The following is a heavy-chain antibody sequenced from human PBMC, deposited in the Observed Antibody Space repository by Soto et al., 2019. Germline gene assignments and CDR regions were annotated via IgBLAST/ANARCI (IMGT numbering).Heavy chain of an antibody. CDR3: ARDYYGSGSYYNDY. Sequence: GGSLRLSCAASGFTFSSYSMNWVRQAPGKGLEWVSYISSSSSTIYYADSVKGRFTISRDNAKNSLYLQMNSLRAEDTAVYYCARDYYGSGSYYNDYWGQGTLVTVSS. V-gene: IGHV3-48*01. D-gene: IGHD3-10*01. CDR1: GFTFSSYS. J-gene: IGHJ4*02. CDR2: ISSSSSTI.